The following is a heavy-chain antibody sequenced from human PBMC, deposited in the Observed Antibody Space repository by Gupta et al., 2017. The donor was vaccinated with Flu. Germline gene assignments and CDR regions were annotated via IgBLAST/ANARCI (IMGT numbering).Heavy chain of an antibody. J-gene: IGHJ6*02. CDR2: ISAYNGKT. Sequence: QVQLVQSGAEVKKPGASVKVSCKASGYTFTSYGISWVRQAPGQGLEWMGWISAYNGKTNYAQKLQGRVTMTTDTSTSTAYMELRSLRSDDTAVYYCAREGYNWNDVYYYGMDVWVQGTTVTVSS. CDR3: AREGYNWNDVYYYGMDV. D-gene: IGHD1-20*01. V-gene: IGHV1-18*01. CDR1: GYTFTSYG.